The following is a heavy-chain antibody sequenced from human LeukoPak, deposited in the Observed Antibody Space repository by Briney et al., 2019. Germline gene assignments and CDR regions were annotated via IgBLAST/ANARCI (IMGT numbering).Heavy chain of an antibody. V-gene: IGHV5-51*01. D-gene: IGHD2-15*01. CDR3: VRSGGGYVGPFNY. CDR1: GYSFTTSW. Sequence: GESLKISCKGSGYSFTTSWIGWVRQMPGEGLEWMGIIYPGDSDTRYSPSFQGQVTISADKSISTAYLQWSSLKASDTAMYYCVRSGGGYVGPFNYWGQGTLVTVSS. CDR2: IYPGDSDT. J-gene: IGHJ4*02.